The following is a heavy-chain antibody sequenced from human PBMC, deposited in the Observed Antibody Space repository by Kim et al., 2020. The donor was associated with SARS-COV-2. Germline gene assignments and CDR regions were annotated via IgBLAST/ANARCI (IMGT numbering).Heavy chain of an antibody. CDR2: INHSGST. CDR1: GGSFSGYY. CDR3: ARGGGIAAAPAYFQH. V-gene: IGHV4-34*01. D-gene: IGHD6-13*01. Sequence: SETLSLTCAVYGGSFSGYYWSWIRQPPGKGLEWIGEINHSGSTNYNPSLKSRVTISVDTSKNQFSLKLSSVTAADTAVYYCARGGGIAAAPAYFQHWGQGTLVTVSS. J-gene: IGHJ1*01.